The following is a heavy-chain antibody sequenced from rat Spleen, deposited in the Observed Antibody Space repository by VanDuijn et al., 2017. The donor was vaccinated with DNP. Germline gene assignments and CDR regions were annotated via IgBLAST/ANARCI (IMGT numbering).Heavy chain of an antibody. Sequence: QVQLKESGPGLVQPSQTLSLSCAVSGFSLTSYTVAWVRQPPGKGLEWIAAMSSGGNTYYNSALRSRLNINRDTSKSQVFLKMNSLQTEDTAMYFCARSDYSDDSFYYGYFDYWGQGVMVTVSS. CDR1: GFSLTSYT. J-gene: IGHJ2*01. CDR3: ARSDYSDDSFYYGYFDY. CDR2: MSSGGNT. D-gene: IGHD1-12*02. V-gene: IGHV2-6*01.